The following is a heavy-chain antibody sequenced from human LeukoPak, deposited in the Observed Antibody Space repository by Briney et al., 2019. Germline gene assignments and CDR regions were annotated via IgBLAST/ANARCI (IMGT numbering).Heavy chain of an antibody. CDR1: GGSFSGYY. V-gene: IGHV4-34*01. J-gene: IGHJ6*03. CDR2: INHSGST. CDR3: ARTGYSSGWDYYYYYMDA. Sequence: SETLSLTCAVYGGSFSGYYWSWIRQPPGKGLEWIGEINHSGSTNYNPSLKSRVTISVDTSKNQFSLKLSSVTAADTAVYYCARTGYSSGWDYYYYYMDAWGKGTTVTVSS. D-gene: IGHD6-19*01.